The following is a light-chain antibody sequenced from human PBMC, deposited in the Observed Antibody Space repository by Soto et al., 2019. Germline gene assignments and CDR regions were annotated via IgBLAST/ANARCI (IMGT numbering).Light chain of an antibody. CDR1: DSNIGNNY. J-gene: IGLJ3*02. CDR3: GTWDSSLTSWV. CDR2: YNN. V-gene: IGLV1-51*01. Sequence: QSVLTQPPSVSAAPGQRVSISCSGSDSNIGNNYISWYRQVPGTAPKVVIYYNNKRPSWIPDRFSASTSGTSSTLAITGLRTGDEAFYYCGTWDSSLTSWVFGGGTQLTVL.